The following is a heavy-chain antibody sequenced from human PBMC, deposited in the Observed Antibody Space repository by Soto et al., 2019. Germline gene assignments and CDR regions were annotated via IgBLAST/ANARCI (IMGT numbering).Heavy chain of an antibody. V-gene: IGHV4-31*03. CDR3: ARQLYCSGGSCYDRDAFDI. CDR1: GGSIGRGGYY. Sequence: SETPSLTCTVSGGSIGRGGYYWGGIRQHPGKGLEWIGYIYYSGSTYYNPSLKSRVTISVDTSKNQFSLKLSSVTAADTAVYYCARQLYCSGGSCYDRDAFDIWGQRTMVTVSS. J-gene: IGHJ3*02. D-gene: IGHD2-15*01. CDR2: IYYSGST.